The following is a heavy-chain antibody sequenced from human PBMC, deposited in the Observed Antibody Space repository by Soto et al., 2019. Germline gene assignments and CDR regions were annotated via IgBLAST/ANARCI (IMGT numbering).Heavy chain of an antibody. Sequence: PSETLSLTCTVSGGSISSGGYYWSWIRQHPGKGLEWIGYIYYSGSTYYNPSLKSRVTISVDTSKNQFSLKLSSVTAADTAVYYCARNYDILTGYPQRGRGWFDPWGQGTLVTVSS. CDR2: IYYSGST. V-gene: IGHV4-31*03. CDR1: GGSISSGGYY. CDR3: ARNYDILTGYPQRGRGWFDP. J-gene: IGHJ5*02. D-gene: IGHD3-9*01.